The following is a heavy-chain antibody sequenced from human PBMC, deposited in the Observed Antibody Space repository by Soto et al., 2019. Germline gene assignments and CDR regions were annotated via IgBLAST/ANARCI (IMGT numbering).Heavy chain of an antibody. CDR1: GGSISSSNW. J-gene: IGHJ4*02. D-gene: IGHD3-22*01. CDR2: IYHSGST. CDR3: ARVGYWYYDSSGATKFDY. Sequence: PSETLSLTCAVSGGSISSSNWWSWVRQPPGKGLEWIGEIYHSGSTNYNPSLKSRVTISVDKSKNQFSLKPSSVTAADTAVYYCARVGYWYYDSSGATKFDYWGQGTLVTVSS. V-gene: IGHV4-4*02.